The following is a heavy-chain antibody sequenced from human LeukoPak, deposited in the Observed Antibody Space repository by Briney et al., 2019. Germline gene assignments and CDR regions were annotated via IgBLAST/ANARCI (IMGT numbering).Heavy chain of an antibody. D-gene: IGHD6-19*01. Sequence: PGGSLRLSCAASGFTFSSYAMSWVRQAPGKGLEWVSAISGSGGSTYYADSVKGRFTISRDNSKNTLYLQMNSLRAEDTAVYYCAKDRMVGYSSGWSLWPDAFDIWGQGTMVTVSS. J-gene: IGHJ3*02. CDR3: AKDRMVGYSSGWSLWPDAFDI. V-gene: IGHV3-23*01. CDR2: ISGSGGST. CDR1: GFTFSSYA.